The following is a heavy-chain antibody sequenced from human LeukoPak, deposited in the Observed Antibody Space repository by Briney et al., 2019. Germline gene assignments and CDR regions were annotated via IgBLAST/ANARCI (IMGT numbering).Heavy chain of an antibody. J-gene: IGHJ4*02. V-gene: IGHV4-59*01. CDR1: GGSISSYY. CDR2: IYYSGST. CDR3: AKGRKDFDTNLGPFDS. D-gene: IGHD3-9*01. Sequence: SETLSLTCTVSGGSISSYYWSWIRQPPGKGLEWIGYIYYSGSTNYNPSLKSRVTISVGTSKTQFSLKVTSVTTADTAVYYCAKGRKDFDTNLGPFDSWGQGILVTVSS.